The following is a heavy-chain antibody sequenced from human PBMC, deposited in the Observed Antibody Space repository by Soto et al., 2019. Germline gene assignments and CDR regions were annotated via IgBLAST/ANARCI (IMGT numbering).Heavy chain of an antibody. Sequence: GGSLRLSCAASGFTFNIHGMHWVRQAPGKGLEWVAAISYDGSNKYYADSVKGRFTISRDNSKNTLYLQMNSLRAEDTAVYYCARDWMGGDFWSGYYSSYYGMDVWGQGTTVTVSS. CDR1: GFTFNIHG. V-gene: IGHV3-30*03. D-gene: IGHD3-3*01. CDR2: ISYDGSNK. CDR3: ARDWMGGDFWSGYYSSYYGMDV. J-gene: IGHJ6*02.